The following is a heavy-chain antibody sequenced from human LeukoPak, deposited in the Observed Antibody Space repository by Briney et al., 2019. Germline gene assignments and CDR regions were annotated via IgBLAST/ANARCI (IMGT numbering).Heavy chain of an antibody. Sequence: GGSLRLSCAASRFTFNTYWMSWVRQAPGKGLEWVAVISYDGSNKYYADSVKGRFTISRDNSKNTLYLQMNSLRAEDTAVYYCAKDREWLQFFDYWGQGTLVTVSS. J-gene: IGHJ4*02. D-gene: IGHD5-24*01. CDR3: AKDREWLQFFDY. V-gene: IGHV3-30*18. CDR2: ISYDGSNK. CDR1: RFTFNTYW.